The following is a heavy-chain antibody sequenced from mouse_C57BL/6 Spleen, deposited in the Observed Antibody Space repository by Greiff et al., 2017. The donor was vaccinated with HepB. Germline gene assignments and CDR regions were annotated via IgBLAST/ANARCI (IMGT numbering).Heavy chain of an antibody. CDR3: ATGDYDRGFAY. V-gene: IGHV1-52*01. J-gene: IGHJ3*01. CDR2: IDPSDSET. CDR1: GYTFTSYW. D-gene: IGHD2-4*01. Sequence: VQLQQPGAELVRPGSSVKLSCKASGYTFTSYWMHWVKQRPIQGLEWIGNIDPSDSETHYNQKFKDKATLTVDKSSSTAYMQLSSLTSEDSAVYYCATGDYDRGFAYWGQGTLVTVSA.